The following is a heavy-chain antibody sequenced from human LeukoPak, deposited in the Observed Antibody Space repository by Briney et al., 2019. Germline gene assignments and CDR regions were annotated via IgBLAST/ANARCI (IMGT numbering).Heavy chain of an antibody. CDR3: ARDFPIRPYCSSTSCYDVDYYYYYMDV. V-gene: IGHV4-4*07. CDR2: IYTSGST. J-gene: IGHJ6*03. CDR1: VGSISSYY. Sequence: SETLSLTCTVSVGSISSYYWSWIRQPAGKGLEWIGRIYTSGSTNSNPSLESRVTMSVDTSKTQFSLKLSSVTAADTAVYYCARDFPIRPYCSSTSCYDVDYYYYYMDVWGKGTTVTVSS. D-gene: IGHD2-2*01.